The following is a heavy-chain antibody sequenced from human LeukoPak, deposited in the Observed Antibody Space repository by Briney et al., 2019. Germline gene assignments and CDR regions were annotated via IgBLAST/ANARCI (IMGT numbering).Heavy chain of an antibody. CDR3: ARVFLGSGFYNRPLDY. CDR2: ISAYNGNT. Sequence: ASVNVSCKASGYTTTNYVFGWVRQAPGQGLEWMGWISAYNGNTNYAQKFQGRVTMTTDTSTSTAYLELRSLRSDDTAMYYCARVFLGSGFYNRPLDYWGQGALVTLSS. CDR1: GYTTTNYV. V-gene: IGHV1-18*01. J-gene: IGHJ4*02. D-gene: IGHD3-10*01.